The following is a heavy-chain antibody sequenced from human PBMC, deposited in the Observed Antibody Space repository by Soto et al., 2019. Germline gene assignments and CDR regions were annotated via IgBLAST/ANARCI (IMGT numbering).Heavy chain of an antibody. CDR3: VKDQGTYNYHYDAFDL. V-gene: IGHV1-18*04. CDR1: GYTFTRHG. J-gene: IGHJ3*01. CDR2: ISVVNGNT. D-gene: IGHD1-20*01. Sequence: QVQLVQSGETVKEPGASMKVSCAASGYTFTRHGFSWVRQAPGQGLEWMGWISVVNGNTKFAQRFHDRVTLTTDTSTDPAQMELRSLDSDDPATYYCVKDQGTYNYHYDAFDLWGQGTVVTVSS.